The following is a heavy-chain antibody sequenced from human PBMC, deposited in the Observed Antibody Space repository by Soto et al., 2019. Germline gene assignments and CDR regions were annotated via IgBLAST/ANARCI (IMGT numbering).Heavy chain of an antibody. J-gene: IGHJ4*02. V-gene: IGHV4-61*08. CDR1: GGSISSGGYY. CDR2: IYYSGST. Sequence: SETLSLTCTVSGGSISSGGYYWSWIRQHPGKGLEWIGYIYYSGSTNYNPSLKSRVTISVDTSKNQFSLKLSSVTAADTAVYYCARDSSGWYYFDYWGQGTLVTVS. CDR3: ARDSSGWYYFDY. D-gene: IGHD6-19*01.